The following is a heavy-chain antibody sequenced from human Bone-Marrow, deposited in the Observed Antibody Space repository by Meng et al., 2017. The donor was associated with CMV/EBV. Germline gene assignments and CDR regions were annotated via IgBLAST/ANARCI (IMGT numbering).Heavy chain of an antibody. J-gene: IGHJ4*02. CDR2: INPNSGGT. V-gene: IGHV1-2*02. D-gene: IGHD2-2*01. CDR3: ARRSVVVPAASFDY. CDR1: GYTFTGYY. Sequence: ASVKVSCKASGYTFTGYYMHWVRQAPGQGLEWMGWINPNSGGTNYAQKFQGRVTMTRDTSISTAYMELSRLRSDDTAVYYCARRSVVVPAASFDYWGQGTLVTVSS.